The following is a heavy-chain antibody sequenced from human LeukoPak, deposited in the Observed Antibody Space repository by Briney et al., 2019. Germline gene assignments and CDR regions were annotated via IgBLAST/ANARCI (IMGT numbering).Heavy chain of an antibody. J-gene: IGHJ4*02. CDR2: ISGSGGNT. CDR3: AKGTSGSYSNYFDY. CDR1: GFTFSSYA. V-gene: IGHV3-23*01. D-gene: IGHD1-26*01. Sequence: PGGSLRLSCAASGFTFSSYAMSWVRQAPGKGLEWVSSISGSGGNTYYADSVKGRFTISRDNSKNTLFLQMNSLRAEDTAVYYCAKGTSGSYSNYFDYWGQGTLVTVSS.